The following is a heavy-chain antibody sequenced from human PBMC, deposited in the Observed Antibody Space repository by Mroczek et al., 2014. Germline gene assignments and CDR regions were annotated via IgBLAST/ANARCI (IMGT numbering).Heavy chain of an antibody. CDR3: ARGSFLDIVVVPAETRSKRFDY. V-gene: IGHV4-34*01. CDR2: INHSGST. D-gene: IGHD2-2*01. Sequence: QLQESGAGRVVSLPETLSLTCAVYGGSFSGYVLELDPPAPRKGLEWIGEINHSGSTNYNPSLKSRVTISVDTSKNQFSLKLSSVTAADTAVYYCARGSFLDIVVVPAETRSKRFDYWGQGTLVTVSS. CDR1: GGSFSGYV. J-gene: IGHJ4*02.